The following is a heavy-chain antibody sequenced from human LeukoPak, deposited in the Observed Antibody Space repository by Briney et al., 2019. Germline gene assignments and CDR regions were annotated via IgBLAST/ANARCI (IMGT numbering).Heavy chain of an antibody. CDR2: ISYDGSNK. CDR1: GFTFSCYC. J-gene: IGHJ5*02. D-gene: IGHD6-19*01. Sequence: GRSLRLACAASGFTFSCYCMHWVRQAPGKGLEWVAVISYDGSNKYYADSVKGRFTISRDNSKNTLYLQMNSLRAEDTAVYYCAKDRGNIYSGWYKWFDPWGQGTLVTVSS. V-gene: IGHV3-30*18. CDR3: AKDRGNIYSGWYKWFDP.